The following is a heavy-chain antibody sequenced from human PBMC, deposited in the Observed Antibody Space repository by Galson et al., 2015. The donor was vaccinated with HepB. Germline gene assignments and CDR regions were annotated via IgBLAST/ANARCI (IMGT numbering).Heavy chain of an antibody. J-gene: IGHJ6*02. Sequence: SLRLSCAASGFTFSSYWMSWVRQAPGKGLEWVAYIKQDGSEKYYVDSVKGRFTISRDNAKNSLYLQMNSLRAEDTAVYYCARWDSSLLHHGADVWGQGTTVTVSS. D-gene: IGHD6-6*01. CDR1: GFTFSSYW. CDR2: IKQDGSEK. V-gene: IGHV3-7*03. CDR3: ARWDSSLLHHGADV.